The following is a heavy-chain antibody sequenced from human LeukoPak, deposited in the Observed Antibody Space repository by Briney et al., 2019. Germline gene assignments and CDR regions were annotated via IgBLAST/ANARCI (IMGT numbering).Heavy chain of an antibody. D-gene: IGHD2-2*01. CDR1: GFTLSSHA. CDR2: ISYDGSHK. V-gene: IGHV3-30-3*01. CDR3: ARVGLSSTSCPGWY. Sequence: PGGSLRLSCTASGFTLSSHAMHWVRQAPGKGLEWVAVISYDGSHKYYADSVKGRFTISRDNSKNTLYLQMNSLTAEDTAVYYCARVGLSSTSCPGWYWGQGTLVTVSS. J-gene: IGHJ4*02.